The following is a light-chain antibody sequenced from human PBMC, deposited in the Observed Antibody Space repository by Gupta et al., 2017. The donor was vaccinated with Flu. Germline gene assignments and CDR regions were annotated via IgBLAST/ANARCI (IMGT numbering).Light chain of an antibody. V-gene: IGKV3D-20*01. J-gene: IGKJ2*01. Sequence: EIVLTQSPATLSLSPGERATLSCGASQSVSSSYLAWYQQKPGRAPRLLIYDASSRATGIPDRFSGSGYGTDFTLTISRREPEDFAVYYCQQYGSSPPYTFGQGTKMEIK. CDR1: QSVSSSY. CDR2: DAS. CDR3: QQYGSSPPYT.